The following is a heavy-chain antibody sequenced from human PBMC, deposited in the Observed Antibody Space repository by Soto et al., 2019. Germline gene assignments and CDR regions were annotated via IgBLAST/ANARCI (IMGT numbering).Heavy chain of an antibody. CDR2: IYSGGST. CDR1: GFTVSSNY. Sequence: EVQLVESGGGLIQPGGSLRLSCAASGFTVSSNYMSWVRQAPGKGLEWVSVIYSGGSTYYADSVKGRFTISRDNSKNTLYLQMNSLRAEDTAVYYCARDYYYDSSRNWYFDLWGRGTLVTVSS. V-gene: IGHV3-53*01. J-gene: IGHJ2*01. D-gene: IGHD3-22*01. CDR3: ARDYYYDSSRNWYFDL.